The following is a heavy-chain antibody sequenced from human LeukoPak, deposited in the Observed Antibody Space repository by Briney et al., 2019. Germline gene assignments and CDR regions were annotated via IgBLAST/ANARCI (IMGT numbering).Heavy chain of an antibody. Sequence: GGSLRLSCAASGSTFSSYSMNWVRQAPGKGLEWVSSISSSSSYIYYADSVKGRFTISRDNAKNSLYLQMNSLRAEDTAVYYCARANELLWFGEYRYYFDYWGQGTLVTVSS. CDR2: ISSSSSYI. CDR3: ARANELLWFGEYRYYFDY. J-gene: IGHJ4*02. V-gene: IGHV3-21*01. CDR1: GSTFSSYS. D-gene: IGHD3-10*01.